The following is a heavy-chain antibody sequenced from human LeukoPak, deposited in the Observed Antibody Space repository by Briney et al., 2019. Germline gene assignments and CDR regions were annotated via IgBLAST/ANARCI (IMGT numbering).Heavy chain of an antibody. CDR3: ARVYSDYDRSTY. Sequence: ASVKVSCKASGYTFTGYYMHWVRQAPRQGLEWVGWINPNRGGTNYAQKFQGRVTMTRDTSISTAYIELSRLRSEDTAVYYCARVYSDYDRSTYGGQGTLVTVSS. J-gene: IGHJ4*02. D-gene: IGHD4-11*01. V-gene: IGHV1-2*02. CDR2: INPNRGGT. CDR1: GYTFTGYY.